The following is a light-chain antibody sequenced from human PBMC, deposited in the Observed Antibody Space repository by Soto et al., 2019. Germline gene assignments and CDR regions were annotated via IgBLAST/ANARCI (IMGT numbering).Light chain of an antibody. CDR1: SSDFGGYNY. CDR2: DVS. Sequence: QSALTQPASVAGSPGQSITISCTGTSSDFGGYNYVSWYQQHPGKAPKLMIYDVSNRPSGVSNRFSGSKSGNTASLTISGLQAEDEADYYCSSYTSSSTRVVFGGGTKVTVL. V-gene: IGLV2-14*01. J-gene: IGLJ2*01. CDR3: SSYTSSSTRVV.